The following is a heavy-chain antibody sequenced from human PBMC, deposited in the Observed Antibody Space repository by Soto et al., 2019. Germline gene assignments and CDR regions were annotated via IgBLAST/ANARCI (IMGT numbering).Heavy chain of an antibody. CDR1: GSTFTSSV. Sequence: PGGSLRLSCAASGSTFTSSVMAWVRRPPGRGLGWISSLGLIPRHTFYADSAKGRFTISRDNSRTTLYLQMTGLTFDDTAVYYCAAYADGPYRPPYDYWGQGTQVTVSS. V-gene: IGHV3-23*01. CDR2: LGLIPRHT. CDR3: AAYADGPYRPPYDY. J-gene: IGHJ4*02. D-gene: IGHD3-16*02.